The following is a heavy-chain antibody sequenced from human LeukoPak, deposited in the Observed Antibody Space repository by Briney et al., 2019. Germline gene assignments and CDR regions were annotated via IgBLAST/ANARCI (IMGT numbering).Heavy chain of an antibody. J-gene: IGHJ4*02. D-gene: IGHD6-13*01. CDR1: GGSISSYF. Sequence: PSETLSLTCTVSGGSISSYFWSWIRQPPGMGLEWIGYVYYSGSPNYNPSLKSRVTISVDTSKNQFSLKLSSVTAADTAVYYCARGEDSSSWYDYWGQGTLVTVSS. V-gene: IGHV4-59*01. CDR3: ARGEDSSSWYDY. CDR2: VYYSGSP.